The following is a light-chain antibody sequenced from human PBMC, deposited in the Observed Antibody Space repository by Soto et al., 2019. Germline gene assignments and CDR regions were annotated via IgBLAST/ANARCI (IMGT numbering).Light chain of an antibody. J-gene: IGLJ3*02. CDR2: EVT. CDR1: SSDVGAYDR. V-gene: IGLV2-14*01. Sequence: QAVVTQPASVSGSPGQSISISCTGTSSDVGAYDRVSWYQHHPGKAPKLLIYEVTNRPSGVSTRFSGSKSANTASLTISGLQPEDEASYYCASYTRVDSWVFGGGTQLTVL. CDR3: ASYTRVDSWV.